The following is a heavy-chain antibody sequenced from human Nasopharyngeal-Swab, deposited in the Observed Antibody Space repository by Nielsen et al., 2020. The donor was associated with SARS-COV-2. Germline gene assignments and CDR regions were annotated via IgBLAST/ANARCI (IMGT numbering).Heavy chain of an antibody. Sequence: WIRQPPGKGLEWVAVISYDGSNKYYADSMKGRFTISRDNSKNTLYLQMNSLRAEDTAVYYCAKVGIPRGYYYGMDVWGQGTTVTVSS. D-gene: IGHD2-21*01. CDR2: ISYDGSNK. V-gene: IGHV3-30*18. CDR3: AKVGIPRGYYYGMDV. J-gene: IGHJ6*02.